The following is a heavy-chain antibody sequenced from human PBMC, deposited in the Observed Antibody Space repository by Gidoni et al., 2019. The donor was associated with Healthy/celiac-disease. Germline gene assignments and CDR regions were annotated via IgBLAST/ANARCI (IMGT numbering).Heavy chain of an antibody. V-gene: IGHV3-13*01. J-gene: IGHJ6*02. CDR1: GFTFSSYD. CDR2: IGTAGDT. CDR3: ARVAQNYYYYGMDV. Sequence: EVQLVEAGGGLVQPGGSLRLSCAASGFTFSSYDMHWVRQATGKGLEWVSAIGTAGDTYYPGSVKGRFTISRENAKNSLYLQMNSLRAEDTAVYYCARVAQNYYYYGMDVWGQGTTVTVSS. D-gene: IGHD2-15*01.